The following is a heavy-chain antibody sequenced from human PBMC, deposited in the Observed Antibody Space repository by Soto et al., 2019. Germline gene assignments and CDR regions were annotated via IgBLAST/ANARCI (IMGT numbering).Heavy chain of an antibody. CDR3: ARSLYYYDSSGYYPFDY. Sequence: PSETLSLTCTVPGGSISSGGYYWSWIRQHPGKGLEWIGYIYYSGSTYYNPSLKSRVTISVDTSKNQFSLKLSSVTAADTAVYYCARSLYYYDSSGYYPFDYWGQGTLVTVSS. CDR2: IYYSGST. V-gene: IGHV4-31*03. CDR1: GGSISSGGYY. D-gene: IGHD3-22*01. J-gene: IGHJ4*02.